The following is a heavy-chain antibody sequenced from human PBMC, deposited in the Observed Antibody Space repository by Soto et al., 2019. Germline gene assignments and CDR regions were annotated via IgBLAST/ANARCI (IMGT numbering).Heavy chain of an antibody. V-gene: IGHV1-46*01. CDR1: GYTFTSYY. Sequence: VASVKVSCKASGYTFTSYYMHWVRQAPGQGLEWMGIINPSGGSTSYAQKFQGRVTMTRDTSTSTVYMELSSLRSEDTAVYYCARARQRITMVRGPSMDGMDVWGQGTTVTVSS. D-gene: IGHD3-10*01. CDR3: ARARQRITMVRGPSMDGMDV. J-gene: IGHJ6*02. CDR2: INPSGGST.